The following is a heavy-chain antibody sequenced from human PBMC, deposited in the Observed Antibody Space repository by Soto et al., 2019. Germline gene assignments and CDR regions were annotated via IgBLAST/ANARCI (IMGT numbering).Heavy chain of an antibody. J-gene: IGHJ4*02. D-gene: IGHD5-12*01. CDR2: IYWDDNK. Sequence: QITLKESGPTLVKPTQTLTLTCTFSGFSLSSTRMAVGWIRQPPGKALEWLALIYWDDNKRYSTFLKSTLTITKDTSKNQVVRTMSNMDPVDTARYYCAHIVVACLGYYFDYGGQGPLVTVSS. V-gene: IGHV2-5*02. CDR1: GFSLSSTRMA. CDR3: AHIVVACLGYYFDY.